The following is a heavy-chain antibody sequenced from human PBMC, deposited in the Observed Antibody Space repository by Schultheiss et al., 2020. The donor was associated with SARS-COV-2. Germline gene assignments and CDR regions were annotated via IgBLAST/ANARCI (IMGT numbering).Heavy chain of an antibody. Sequence: GESLKISCAASGFTFSSHAMHWVRQAPGKGLEWVAVGLYDGSKEYYTDSVRGRFTISRDNSNNTLYLQLNSLRTEDTAMYYCARDPRVGLTVGVSFFDYWGQGTLVTVS. CDR2: GLYDGSKE. D-gene: IGHD2-8*02. V-gene: IGHV3-30-3*01. CDR3: ARDPRVGLTVGVSFFDY. CDR1: GFTFSSHA. J-gene: IGHJ4*02.